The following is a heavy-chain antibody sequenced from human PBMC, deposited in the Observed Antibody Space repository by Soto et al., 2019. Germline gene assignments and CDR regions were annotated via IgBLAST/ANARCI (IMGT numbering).Heavy chain of an antibody. Sequence: GGSLRLSFAASGFTFSNCEMNWVRKAPGKGLEWISYISSRGTVKYNADSVKVRFTISRDNAKNSLYLKMNSLRAEDTAVYYCTRYRWFDXWGQGTLVTVSX. D-gene: IGHD3-16*02. V-gene: IGHV3-48*03. CDR2: ISSRGTVK. CDR3: TRYRWFDX. J-gene: IGHJ5*02. CDR1: GFTFSNCE.